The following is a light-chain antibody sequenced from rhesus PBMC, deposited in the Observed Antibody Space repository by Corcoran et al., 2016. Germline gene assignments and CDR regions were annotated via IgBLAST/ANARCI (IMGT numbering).Light chain of an antibody. Sequence: DIQMTQSPSALSASVGDRVTISCRASQNIYSNLAWYQQKPGKAPKLLIDGASSLQTGIPSRFSGSGSGTDFTLTLSSLQPEDSAAYYCQHYYDNPLTFGGGTKVELK. CDR1: QNIYSN. CDR2: GAS. V-gene: IGKV1S12*01. J-gene: IGKJ4*01. CDR3: QHYYDNPLT.